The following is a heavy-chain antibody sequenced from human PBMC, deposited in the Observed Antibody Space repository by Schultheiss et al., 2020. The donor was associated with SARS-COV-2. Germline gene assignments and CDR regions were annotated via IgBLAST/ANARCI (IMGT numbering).Heavy chain of an antibody. CDR1: GFTFSSYA. J-gene: IGHJ6*02. Sequence: GGSLRLSCAASGFTFSSYAMSWVRQAPGKGLEWVSGTSGGGVSTYYADSVKGRFTISRDNSKNTLYLQMNSLRVEDTAVYYCAKVRWEAVTGGGMDVWGQGTTVTVSS. D-gene: IGHD1-14*01. V-gene: IGHV3-23*01. CDR2: TSGGGVST. CDR3: AKVRWEAVTGGGMDV.